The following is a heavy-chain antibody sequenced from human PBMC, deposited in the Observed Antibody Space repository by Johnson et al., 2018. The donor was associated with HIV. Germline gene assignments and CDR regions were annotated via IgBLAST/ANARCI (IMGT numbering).Heavy chain of an antibody. CDR2: ISYDGSNK. V-gene: IGHV3-30*03. CDR1: GFTFSSYG. CDR3: ARDWTSSLLTSMASYAFDI. D-gene: IGHD5-18*01. Sequence: QMLLVESGGGVVQPGRSLRLSCAASGFTFSSYGMHWVRQAPGKGLEWVAVISYDGSNKYYADSVKGRFTISRDNSKNTLYLQMNSLRAEDTAVYYCARDWTSSLLTSMASYAFDIWGQGTMVTVSS. J-gene: IGHJ3*02.